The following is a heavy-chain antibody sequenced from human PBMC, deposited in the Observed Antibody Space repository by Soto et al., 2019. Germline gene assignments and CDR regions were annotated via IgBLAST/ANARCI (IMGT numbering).Heavy chain of an antibody. CDR1: GGSISSGDYY. CDR2: IYYSGST. J-gene: IGHJ1*01. V-gene: IGHV4-30-4*01. CDR3: ASSRRVGSSGRAGAEYFQQ. D-gene: IGHD6-19*01. Sequence: QVQLQESGPGLVKPSQTLSLTCTVSGGSISSGDYYWSWIRQPPGKGLEWIGYIYYSGSTYYNPSLKSRVTHSVDTSKNQCSLKRSPVTAADTAVYYCASSRRVGSSGRAGAEYFQQWGPGTVVTVSS.